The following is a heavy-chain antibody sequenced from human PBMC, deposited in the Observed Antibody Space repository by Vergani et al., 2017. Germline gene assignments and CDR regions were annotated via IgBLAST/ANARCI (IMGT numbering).Heavy chain of an antibody. CDR2: IYYSGST. CDR1: GGSISSYY. D-gene: IGHD3-22*01. V-gene: IGHV4-59*12. CDR3: ARMGGYDEGDAFRIGYFDS. Sequence: QVRLQESGPGLVKPSETLSLTCTVSGGSISSYYWSWIRQPPGKGLEWIGYIYYSGSTNYNPSLKSRVTISVDTSKNQFSLKLNSVTAADTAMYYCARMGGYDEGDAFRIGYFDSWGPGILVTVSS. J-gene: IGHJ4*02.